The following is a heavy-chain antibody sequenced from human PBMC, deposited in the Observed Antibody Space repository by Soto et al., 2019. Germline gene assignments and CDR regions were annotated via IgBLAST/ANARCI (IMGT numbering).Heavy chain of an antibody. Sequence: SETLSLTCTVSGGSISSSSYYWGWIRQPPGKGLEWIGSTYYSGSTYYNPSLKSRVTISLDTSNNQFSLKLSSVIAADMAVYYCAIHGITIFGVVIIPVSSNWFDPWGQGTLVTVSS. V-gene: IGHV4-39*01. CDR2: TYYSGST. D-gene: IGHD3-3*01. J-gene: IGHJ5*02. CDR3: AIHGITIFGVVIIPVSSNWFDP. CDR1: GGSISSSSYY.